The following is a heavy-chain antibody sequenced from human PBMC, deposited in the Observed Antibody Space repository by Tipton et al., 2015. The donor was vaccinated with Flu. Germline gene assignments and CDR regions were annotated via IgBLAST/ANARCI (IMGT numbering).Heavy chain of an antibody. CDR3: ATRNVST. J-gene: IGHJ4*02. CDR1: AHIFIGYY. V-gene: IGHV1-2*06. D-gene: IGHD5/OR15-5a*01. CDR2: INPDSGGT. Sequence: QLVQSGAEVKKTGASVKVSCKAPAHIFIGYYIHWVRQAPGQGLEWMGRINPDSGGTNYAQNFQGRVTMTRDTSISTVYMELTGLRSDDTAFYFCATRNVSTWGQGTLVTVSS.